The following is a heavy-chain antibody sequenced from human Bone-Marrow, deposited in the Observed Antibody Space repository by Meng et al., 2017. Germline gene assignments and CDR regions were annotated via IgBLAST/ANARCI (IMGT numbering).Heavy chain of an antibody. CDR3: ARGPTTMAHDFDY. Sequence: QGQLQQWGAGLLKPSETLSLTGVVSGGSFSDYYWSWIRQPPGKGLEWIGEINHSGSTNYNPSLENRATISVDTSQNNLSLKLSSVTAADSAVYYCARGPTTMAHDFDYWGQGTLVTVSS. CDR2: INHSGST. J-gene: IGHJ4*02. V-gene: IGHV4-34*01. D-gene: IGHD4-11*01. CDR1: GGSFSDYY.